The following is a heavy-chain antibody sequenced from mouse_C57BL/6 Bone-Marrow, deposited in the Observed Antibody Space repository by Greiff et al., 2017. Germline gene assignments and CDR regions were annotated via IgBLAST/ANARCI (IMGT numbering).Heavy chain of an antibody. CDR2: IDPENGDT. J-gene: IGHJ1*03. V-gene: IGHV14-4*01. D-gene: IGHD1-1*01. CDR1: GFNIKDDY. Sequence: EVKLVESGAELVRPGASVKLSCTASGFNIKDDYMHWVKQRPEQGLEWIGWIDPENGDTEYASKFQGKATITADTSSNTAYLQLSSLTSEDTAVYYCTTPTGVARSYWYFDVWGTGTTVTVSS. CDR3: TTPTGVARSYWYFDV.